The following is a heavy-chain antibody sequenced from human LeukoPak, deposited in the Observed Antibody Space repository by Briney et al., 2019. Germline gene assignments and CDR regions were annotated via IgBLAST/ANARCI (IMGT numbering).Heavy chain of an antibody. J-gene: IGHJ5*02. CDR2: IYYSGST. CDR1: GGSISSSSYY. V-gene: IGHV4-39*01. CDR3: ARHKVLRAVAGTLAHWFDP. D-gene: IGHD6-19*01. Sequence: SETLSLTCTVSGGSISSSSYYWGWIRQPPGTGLEWIGSIYYSGSTYYNPSLKSRVTISVDTSKTQFSLKLSSVTAADTAVYYCARHKVLRAVAGTLAHWFDPWGQGTLVTVFS.